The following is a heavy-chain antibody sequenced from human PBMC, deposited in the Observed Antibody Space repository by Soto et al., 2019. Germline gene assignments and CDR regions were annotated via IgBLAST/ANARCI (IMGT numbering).Heavy chain of an antibody. V-gene: IGHV3-33*01. J-gene: IGHJ4*02. Sequence: GGSLRLSCAASGFTFSSYGMHWVRQAPGKGLEWVAVIWYDGSNKYYADSVKGRFTISRDNSKNTLYLQMNSLRAEDTAVYYCASHYCSGGSCFPYYIDYWGQGTLVTVSS. CDR2: IWYDGSNK. CDR1: GFTFSSYG. D-gene: IGHD2-15*01. CDR3: ASHYCSGGSCFPYYIDY.